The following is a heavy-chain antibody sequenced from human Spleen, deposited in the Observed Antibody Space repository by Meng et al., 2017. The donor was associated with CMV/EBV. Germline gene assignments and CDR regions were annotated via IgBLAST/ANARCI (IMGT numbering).Heavy chain of an antibody. D-gene: IGHD3-22*01. V-gene: IGHV3-7*01. Sequence: GESLKISCEASRFTFSRYWMSWVRQAPGKGLEWVANIKQDGGEKYYVDSVKGRFTISRDNAKNSLFLQMNSLRAEDTAVYYCARSALVVIRGVDYYYGMDVWGQGTTVTVSS. CDR2: IKQDGGEK. CDR1: RFTFSRYW. J-gene: IGHJ6*02. CDR3: ARSALVVIRGVDYYYGMDV.